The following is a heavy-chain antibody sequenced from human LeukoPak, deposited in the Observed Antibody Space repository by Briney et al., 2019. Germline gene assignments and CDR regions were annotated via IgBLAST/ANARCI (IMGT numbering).Heavy chain of an antibody. Sequence: SETLSLTCAVYGGSFSGYYWSWIRQPPGKGLEWIGEINHSGSTNYNPSLKSRVTISVDTSKNQFSLKLSSVTAADSAVYYWARGTPGFIQLWLSYYYYMDVWGKGTTVTVSS. D-gene: IGHD5-18*01. CDR1: GGSFSGYY. V-gene: IGHV4-34*01. CDR3: ARGTPGFIQLWLSYYYYMDV. CDR2: INHSGST. J-gene: IGHJ6*03.